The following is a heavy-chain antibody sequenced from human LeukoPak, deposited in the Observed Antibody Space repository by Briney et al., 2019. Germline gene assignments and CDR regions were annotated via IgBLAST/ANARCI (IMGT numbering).Heavy chain of an antibody. CDR3: AADIVVVPAATMSRVAFDI. CDR2: INPNSGGT. D-gene: IGHD2-2*01. Sequence: ASVKVSCKASGGTFSSYAISWVRQAPGQGLEWMGWINPNSGGTNYAQKFQGRVTMTRDTSISTAYMELSRLRSDDTAVYYCAADIVVVPAATMSRVAFDIWGQGTMVAVSS. J-gene: IGHJ3*02. CDR1: GGTFSSYA. V-gene: IGHV1-2*02.